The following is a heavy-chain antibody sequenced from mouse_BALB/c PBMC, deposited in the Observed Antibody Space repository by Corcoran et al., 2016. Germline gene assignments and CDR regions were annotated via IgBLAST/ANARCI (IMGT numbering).Heavy chain of an antibody. V-gene: IGHV9-1*02. CDR2: INTYTGEP. Sequence: QIQLVQSGPELKKPGETVKISCKASGYTFPNYGMNWVKQAPGKGLKWMGWINTYTGEPTYADDFKGRFAFSLETSASTAYLQINNLKNEDMATYFCASNYFDYWGQGTTLTVSS. J-gene: IGHJ2*01. CDR3: ASNYFDY. CDR1: GYTFPNYG.